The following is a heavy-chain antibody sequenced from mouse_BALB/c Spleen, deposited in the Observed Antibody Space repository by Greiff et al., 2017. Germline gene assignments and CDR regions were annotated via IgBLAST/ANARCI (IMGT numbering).Heavy chain of an antibody. CDR3: AREDGNHYYAMDY. CDR2: ISYDGSN. J-gene: IGHJ4*01. D-gene: IGHD2-1*01. V-gene: IGHV3-6*02. CDR1: GYSITSGYY. Sequence: EVQLQESGPGLVKPSQSLSLTCSVTGYSITSGYYWNWIRQFPGNKLEWMGYISYDGSNNYNPSLKNRISITRDTSKNQFFLKLNSVTTEDTATYYCAREDGNHYYAMDYWGQGTSVTVSS.